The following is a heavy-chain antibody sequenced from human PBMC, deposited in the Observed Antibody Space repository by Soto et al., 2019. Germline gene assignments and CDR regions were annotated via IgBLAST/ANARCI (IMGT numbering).Heavy chain of an antibody. CDR1: GGTFSTYA. D-gene: IGHD2-2*01. Sequence: SVKVSCKASGGTFSTYAISWVRQAPGQGLEWMGGIIPIYGTANYAQKFQGRLTMTADESTSTVYMELSSLRSDDTAVYYCARVIVLVPATSHYDYYDGMDVWGQGTTVTVS. V-gene: IGHV1-69*13. CDR3: ARVIVLVPATSHYDYYDGMDV. CDR2: IIPIYGTA. J-gene: IGHJ6*02.